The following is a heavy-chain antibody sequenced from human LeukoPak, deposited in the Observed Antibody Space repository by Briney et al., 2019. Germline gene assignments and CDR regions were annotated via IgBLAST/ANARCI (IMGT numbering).Heavy chain of an antibody. CDR3: AKVYAFWRTDYFDY. CDR1: GFTFNNYA. J-gene: IGHJ4*02. V-gene: IGHV3-23*01. D-gene: IGHD3/OR15-3a*01. Sequence: GGSLRLSCAASGFTFNNYAMSWVRQAPGKGLEWVSAISGSGGSTYYADSVKGRFTISRDNSKNTLYLQMNSLRAEDTAVYYCAKVYAFWRTDYFDYWGQGTLVTVSS. CDR2: ISGSGGST.